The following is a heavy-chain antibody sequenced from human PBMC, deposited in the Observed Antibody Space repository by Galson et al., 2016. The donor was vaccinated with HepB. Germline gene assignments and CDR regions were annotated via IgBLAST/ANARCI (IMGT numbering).Heavy chain of an antibody. Sequence: SLRLSCAASGFTFSTYRMNWVRQAPGKGLEWVSSISSSSAYIYYAGSVRGRFTISRDNAKNSLYLQVTSLRPEDTAVYYCAREGGGYTSFWPEYYYGMDVWGQGTPVTVSS. J-gene: IGHJ6*02. D-gene: IGHD6-13*01. V-gene: IGHV3-21*01. CDR1: GFTFSTYR. CDR2: ISSSSAYI. CDR3: AREGGGYTSFWPEYYYGMDV.